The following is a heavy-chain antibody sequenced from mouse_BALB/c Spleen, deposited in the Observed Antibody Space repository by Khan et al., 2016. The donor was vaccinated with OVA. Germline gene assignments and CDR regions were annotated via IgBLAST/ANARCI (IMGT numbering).Heavy chain of an antibody. CDR1: GISITSGNYR. J-gene: IGHJ1*01. Sequence: VQLKESGPGLVKPSQTVSLTCTVTGISITSGNYRWSWIRQFPGNKLEWIGNIYYSGTVTYNPSLTSRTTITRDTSKNQFFLEMSSLTAEDTATYYCARDYGSLYWYFDVWGAGTMVTVSS. D-gene: IGHD1-1*01. V-gene: IGHV3-5*02. CDR2: IYYSGTV. CDR3: ARDYGSLYWYFDV.